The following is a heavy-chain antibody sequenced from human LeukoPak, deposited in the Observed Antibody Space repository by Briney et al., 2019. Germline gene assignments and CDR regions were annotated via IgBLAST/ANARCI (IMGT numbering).Heavy chain of an antibody. V-gene: IGHV4-39*07. Sequence: PSETLSLTCTVSGGSIISSSYYWGWLRQPPGKGLAGIGSIYYSGKTDYNPSLRSRVTISVETSKNQFSLKLSSVTAADTAVYYCAIPREGLPNLRAFDYWGQGTLVTVSS. D-gene: IGHD5-12*01. CDR1: GGSIISSSYY. CDR3: AIPREGLPNLRAFDY. J-gene: IGHJ4*02. CDR2: IYYSGKT.